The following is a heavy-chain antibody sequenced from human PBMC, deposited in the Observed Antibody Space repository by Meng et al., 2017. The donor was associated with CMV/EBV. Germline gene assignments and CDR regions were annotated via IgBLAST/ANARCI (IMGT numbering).Heavy chain of an antibody. Sequence: KVSCKASGYTFTNYWIGWVRQMPGKGLEWMGIIYPGDSETRYSPSFQGQVTISADKSISTAYLQWSSLQASDTAIYSCALKLLVPVGAFDVWGQGTMVTV. CDR2: IYPGDSET. CDR3: ALKLLVPVGAFDV. D-gene: IGHD3-3*01. V-gene: IGHV5-51*01. CDR1: GYTFTNYW. J-gene: IGHJ3*01.